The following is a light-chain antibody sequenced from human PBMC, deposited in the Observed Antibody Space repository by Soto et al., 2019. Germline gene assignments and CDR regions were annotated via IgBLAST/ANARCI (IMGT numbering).Light chain of an antibody. V-gene: IGLV3-21*04. CDR2: YDS. CDR3: QVWDSSSDQEV. Sequence: SYELTQPPSVSVAPGKTARITCGGTNIGSKSVHWYQQKPGQAPVLVIYYDSDRPSGIPERFSGSNSGNTATLTISRVEAGDEADYYCQVWDSSSDQEVFGGGTKLTVL. J-gene: IGLJ2*01. CDR1: NIGSKS.